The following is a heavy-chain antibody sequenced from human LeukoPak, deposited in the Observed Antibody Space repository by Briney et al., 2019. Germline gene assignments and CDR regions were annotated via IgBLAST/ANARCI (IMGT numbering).Heavy chain of an antibody. CDR2: IIPSLGTA. D-gene: IGHD5-18*01. CDR1: GGTFSSYA. V-gene: IGHV1-69*05. J-gene: IGHJ4*02. Sequence: SVKVSCKASGGTFSSYAISWVRQAPGQGLEWMGRIIPSLGTANYAQKFQGRVTITTDESTSTAYMELSSLRSEDTAVYYCAREGYSYGNYFDYWGQGTLVTVSS. CDR3: AREGYSYGNYFDY.